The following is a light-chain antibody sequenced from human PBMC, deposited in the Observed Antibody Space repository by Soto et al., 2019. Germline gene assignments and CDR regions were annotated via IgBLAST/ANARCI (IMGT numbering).Light chain of an antibody. V-gene: IGKV3-15*01. J-gene: IGKJ5*01. CDR1: QSVSNN. Sequence: EIVMTQSPATLSVSPGERATLSCRASQSVSNNLVWYQQKPGQAPRLLIYGESTRVTGIPARFSGSGSGTDFTLTISSLEPEDFAVYYCQQRSNWITFGQGTRLEIK. CDR2: GES. CDR3: QQRSNWIT.